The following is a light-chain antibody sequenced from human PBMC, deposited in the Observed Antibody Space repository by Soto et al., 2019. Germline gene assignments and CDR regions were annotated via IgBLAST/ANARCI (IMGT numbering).Light chain of an antibody. CDR3: QQYNNWPPLT. CDR1: QSVSRN. Sequence: EIVMTQSPATLSVSPGERATLSCRASQSVSRNLAWYQQKTGQAPRLLIYGAATRATGIPARFSGSGSGTEFILTISSLQSEAFAVYYCQQYNNWPPLTFGGGTKVEIK. CDR2: GAA. J-gene: IGKJ4*01. V-gene: IGKV3-15*01.